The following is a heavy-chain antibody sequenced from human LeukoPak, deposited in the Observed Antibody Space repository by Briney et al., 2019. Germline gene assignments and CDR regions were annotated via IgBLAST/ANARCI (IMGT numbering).Heavy chain of an antibody. J-gene: IGHJ4*02. CDR1: GYTFTDYS. V-gene: IGHV1-2*02. CDR3: ARDSRILEWLPTSPDY. Sequence: ASVKVSCKASGYTFTDYSIHWVRQVPGQGLEWMGWINPNSDGTNYAQKFQGRVTITRDTSISTAYMELSRLRSDDTAMYYCARDSRILEWLPTSPDYWGQGTLVTVSS. D-gene: IGHD3-3*01. CDR2: INPNSDGT.